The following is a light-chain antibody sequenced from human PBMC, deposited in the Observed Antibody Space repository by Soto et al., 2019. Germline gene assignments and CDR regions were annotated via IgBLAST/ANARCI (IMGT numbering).Light chain of an antibody. CDR3: CSYADGSIYF. CDR1: SRDVGAYDY. CDR2: YVD. V-gene: IGLV2-14*03. J-gene: IGLJ1*01. Sequence: QSALTQPASVSGSPGQSITISCTGTSRDVGAYDYVSWYLQYPDKAPQLLIYYVDHRPSGVSSRFSGSKSDNTASLTISGLQAEDEGDYYCCSYADGSIYFFGTGTKV.